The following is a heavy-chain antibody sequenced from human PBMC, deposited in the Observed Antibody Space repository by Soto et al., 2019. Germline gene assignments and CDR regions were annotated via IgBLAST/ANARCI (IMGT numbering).Heavy chain of an antibody. CDR2: ISWNGASI. Sequence: EVRLVESGGGLVQPGRSLRLSCAASGLTFDDYAIHWVRQAPGRGLEWVAGISWNGASIGYADSVKGRFTISRDNAKNSLHLQMNSLRSEDTALYYCANLPLYGSGFDCWGQGTLVTVSS. D-gene: IGHD3-10*01. J-gene: IGHJ4*02. CDR1: GLTFDDYA. CDR3: ANLPLYGSGFDC. V-gene: IGHV3-9*01.